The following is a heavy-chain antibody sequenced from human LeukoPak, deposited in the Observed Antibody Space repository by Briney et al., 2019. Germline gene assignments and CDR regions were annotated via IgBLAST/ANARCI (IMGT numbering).Heavy chain of an antibody. CDR3: ARDDIVVVPAALRKFDP. J-gene: IGHJ5*02. D-gene: IGHD2-2*01. CDR2: IIPIFGTA. Sequence: SVKVSCKASGGTFSSYAISWVRQAPGQGLEWMGGIIPIFGTANYAQKFQGRATITADESTSTAYMELSSLRSEDTAVYYCARDDIVVVPAALRKFDPWGQGTLVTVSS. V-gene: IGHV1-69*01. CDR1: GGTFSSYA.